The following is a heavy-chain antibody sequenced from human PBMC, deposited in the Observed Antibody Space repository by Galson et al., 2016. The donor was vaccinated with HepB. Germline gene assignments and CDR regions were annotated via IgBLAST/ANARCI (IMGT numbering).Heavy chain of an antibody. D-gene: IGHD3-10*01. CDR3: AKCLWGRGVYHFDP. CDR2: ILNSGAST. Sequence: SLRLSCAASGFTFSSYAMNWVRQAPGKGLEWVSAILNSGASTSYADSVKGRFTISRDNSKNTVYPQMNNLRAEDTAVYYGAKCLWGRGVYHFDPWGQGTLVTVSS. V-gene: IGHV3-23*01. J-gene: IGHJ5*02. CDR1: GFTFSSYA.